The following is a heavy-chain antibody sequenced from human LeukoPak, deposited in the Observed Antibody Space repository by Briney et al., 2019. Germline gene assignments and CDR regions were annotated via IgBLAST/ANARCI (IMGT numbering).Heavy chain of an antibody. Sequence: GGSLRLSCAASGFTFSSSEMNWVRQAPGKGLEWVSNISSGGSTIYYADSVKGRFTISRDNAAKSLYLQMNSLRAEDTAVYYCARSDYWGQGTLVTVSS. CDR2: ISSGGSTI. CDR1: GFTFSSSE. CDR3: ARSDY. V-gene: IGHV3-48*03. J-gene: IGHJ4*02.